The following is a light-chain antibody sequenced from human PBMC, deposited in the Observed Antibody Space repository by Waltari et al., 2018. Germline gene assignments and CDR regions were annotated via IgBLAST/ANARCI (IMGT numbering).Light chain of an antibody. V-gene: IGLV1-40*01. J-gene: IGLJ3*02. CDR2: GGS. CDR1: SSNIGAAYH. CDR3: QSYDISLSGWV. Sequence: QSVLTQPPAVSGAPGQRVSIFCAGSSSNIGAAYHVNWYQQLPGTAPKLLLYGGSNRPSGVPDRFSGSRSDTSASLAITGLQAEDEADYYCQSYDISLSGWVFGGGTKLTVL.